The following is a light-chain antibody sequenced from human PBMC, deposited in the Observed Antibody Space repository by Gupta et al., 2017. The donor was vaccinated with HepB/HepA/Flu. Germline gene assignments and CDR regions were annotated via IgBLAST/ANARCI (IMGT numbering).Light chain of an antibody. CDR2: YVT. J-gene: IGLJ3*02. CDR1: SSDIGTYNV. V-gene: IGLV2-23*02. Sequence: SALPQSASVSGSPGQSLTMSCTGSSSDIGTYNVVSWYQHHPAKAPRLMIYYVTKRPSGVSARFSGSKSGNTASLTISGRLAEDEADYYCSSYISGGAWVFGGGSKLTVL. CDR3: SSYISGGAWV.